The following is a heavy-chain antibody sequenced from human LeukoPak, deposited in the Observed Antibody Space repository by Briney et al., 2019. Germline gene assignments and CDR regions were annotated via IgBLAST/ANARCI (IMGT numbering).Heavy chain of an antibody. J-gene: IGHJ4*02. CDR1: GFTFSTYS. D-gene: IGHD2-15*01. Sequence: GSLRLSCAGAGFTFSTYSMNSVRQAPGTGLEWVSSVSSSSSYMCNADSVKGRFIISRDNAKNSLYLQMNSLRAEDTAVYYCASQTYCSGGSCSQFDYWGQGTLVTVSS. V-gene: IGHV3-21*01. CDR2: VSSSSSYM. CDR3: ASQTYCSGGSCSQFDY.